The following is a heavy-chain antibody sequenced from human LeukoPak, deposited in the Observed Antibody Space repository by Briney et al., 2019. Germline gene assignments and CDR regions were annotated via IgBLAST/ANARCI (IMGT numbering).Heavy chain of an antibody. CDR3: ARERRVLRFLEWLLFGMDV. V-gene: IGHV1-46*01. CDR1: GYTFTSYY. J-gene: IGHJ6*02. D-gene: IGHD3-3*01. CDR2: INPSGGST. Sequence: ASEKVSCKASGYTFTSYYMHWVRQAPGQGLEWMGIINPSGGSTSYAQKFQGRVTMTRDTSTSTVYMELSSLRSEDTAVYYCARERRVLRFLEWLLFGMDVWGQGTTVTVSS.